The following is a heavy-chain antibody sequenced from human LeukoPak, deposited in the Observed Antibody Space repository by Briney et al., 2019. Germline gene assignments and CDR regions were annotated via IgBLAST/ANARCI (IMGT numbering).Heavy chain of an antibody. J-gene: IGHJ6*02. CDR3: ARYCGGDCYGMDV. D-gene: IGHD2-21*01. Sequence: GGSLRLSCAASGFAFSSYWLSWVRQAPGKGLEWVANIKQDGSERHYVDSMKGRFTISRDNAKNSLYLQMHSLRPEDTAVYYCARYCGGDCYGMDVWGQGTTVTASS. CDR2: IKQDGSER. CDR1: GFAFSSYW. V-gene: IGHV3-7*01.